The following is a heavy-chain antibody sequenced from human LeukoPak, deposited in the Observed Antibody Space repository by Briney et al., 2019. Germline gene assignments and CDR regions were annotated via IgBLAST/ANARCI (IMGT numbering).Heavy chain of an antibody. Sequence: GGSLRLSCAAAGFSFGSYWMSWFRQAPGKGLEGVARTNQNAGEKHYVDSVKGRFTISRDKAKNSLYLQMNTLRAEDTAVYYCARSTGWYPFPDYWGQGTLVTVSS. V-gene: IGHV3-7*01. CDR2: TNQNAGEK. CDR3: ARSTGWYPFPDY. CDR1: GFSFGSYW. J-gene: IGHJ4*02. D-gene: IGHD6-19*01.